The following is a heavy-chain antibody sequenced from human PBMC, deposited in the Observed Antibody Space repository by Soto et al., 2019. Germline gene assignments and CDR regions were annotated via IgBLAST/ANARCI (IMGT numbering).Heavy chain of an antibody. D-gene: IGHD5-18*01. CDR1: GYNLTSYD. V-gene: IGHV1-8*01. Sequence: QVQLVQSGAEVKKPGASVKVSCKASGYNLTSYDINWVRQATGQGLEWMGWMNPNSGNTGYAQKFQGRVTITRNTALSTAYLELSSLRSEDTAEYYCARGRAHTAMVWGWFEPWGQGTLVTVSS. CDR3: ARGRAHTAMVWGWFEP. CDR2: MNPNSGNT. J-gene: IGHJ5*02.